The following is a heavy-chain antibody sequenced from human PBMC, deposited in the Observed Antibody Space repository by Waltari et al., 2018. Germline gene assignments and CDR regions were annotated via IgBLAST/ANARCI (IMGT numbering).Heavy chain of an antibody. V-gene: IGHV4-59*01. J-gene: IGHJ5*02. CDR2: IYYTGST. Sequence: QVQLQESGPSLLKPSEILSLICTVSGGSISGFYWSWVRQPPGKGLDWIGYIYYTGSTNFNPSLTSRVTMSVATSKNQFSLKLSSVTAADTAFYYCARGGGGDWEWFDPWGQGTLVTVSS. CDR3: ARGGGGDWEWFDP. CDR1: GGSISGFY. D-gene: IGHD2-21*02.